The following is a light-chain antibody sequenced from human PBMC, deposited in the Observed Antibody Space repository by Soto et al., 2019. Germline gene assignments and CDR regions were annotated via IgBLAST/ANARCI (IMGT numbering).Light chain of an antibody. CDR3: SSYTITHIPVI. J-gene: IGLJ7*01. Sequence: QSALTQPASVSGSPGQSITISCTGTSNHIGGYNYVSWYQQHPGEAPKLIIYEVSNRPSGVSNRFSGSKSDNTASLTITGLQAEDEASYYCSSYTITHIPVIFGGGTQLTVL. V-gene: IGLV2-14*01. CDR2: EVS. CDR1: SNHIGGYNY.